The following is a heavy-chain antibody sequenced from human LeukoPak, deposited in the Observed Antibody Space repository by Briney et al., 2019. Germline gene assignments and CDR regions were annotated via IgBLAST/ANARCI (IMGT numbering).Heavy chain of an antibody. J-gene: IGHJ4*02. Sequence: ASVKVSCKASGYTFTGYDINWVRQATGQGLEWMGWMNPNSGNTGYAQKLQGRVTMTRNTSISTAYMELSSLRSEDTAVYYCARGRSHDFWSGYYFWGQGTLVTVSS. D-gene: IGHD3-3*01. CDR1: GYTFTGYD. V-gene: IGHV1-8*01. CDR2: MNPNSGNT. CDR3: ARGRSHDFWSGYYF.